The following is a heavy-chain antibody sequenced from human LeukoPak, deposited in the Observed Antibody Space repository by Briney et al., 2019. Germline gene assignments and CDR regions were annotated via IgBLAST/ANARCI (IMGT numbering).Heavy chain of an antibody. CDR2: IYYSGSS. D-gene: IGHD3-10*01. CDR3: AGGDYYGSGSYYSNHFDY. J-gene: IGHJ4*02. Sequence: SETLSLTCTVSGGSINNGGYYWSWIRQHPGKGLEWIGYIYYSGSSYYNPSLRSRVTISVDTSKNQFSLKLSSVTAADTAVYYCAGGDYYGSGSYYSNHFDYWGQGTLVTVSS. CDR1: GGSINNGGYY. V-gene: IGHV4-31*03.